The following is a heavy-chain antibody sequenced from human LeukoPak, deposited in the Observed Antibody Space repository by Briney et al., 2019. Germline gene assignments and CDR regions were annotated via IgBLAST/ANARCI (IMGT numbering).Heavy chain of an antibody. J-gene: IGHJ4*02. D-gene: IGHD2-15*01. Sequence: GASVKVSCKASGYTFTGYYMHWVRQAPGQGLGGMGWINPNSGGTNYAQKFQGRVTMTRDTSISTAYMELSRLRSDDTAVYYCARGVAATIELDYWSQGTLVTVSS. CDR2: INPNSGGT. CDR3: ARGVAATIELDY. V-gene: IGHV1-2*02. CDR1: GYTFTGYY.